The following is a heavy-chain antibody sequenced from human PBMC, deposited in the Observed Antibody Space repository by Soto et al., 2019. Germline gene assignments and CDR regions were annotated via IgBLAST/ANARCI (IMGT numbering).Heavy chain of an antibody. D-gene: IGHD1-7*01. V-gene: IGHV4-39*02. CDR3: PRGLTGTMMRINCFDH. CDR1: VCCIIIGGYY. Sequence: SSTXSLTWTFCVCCIIIGGYYSSWIRQHPGNGLEWIGYIYYSGITYYNPSLRSRFTISFDTSNHHFSLKLNSVTAADTAVHYCPRGLTGTMMRINCFDHWGQGTLVTASS. CDR2: IYYSGIT. J-gene: IGHJ5*02.